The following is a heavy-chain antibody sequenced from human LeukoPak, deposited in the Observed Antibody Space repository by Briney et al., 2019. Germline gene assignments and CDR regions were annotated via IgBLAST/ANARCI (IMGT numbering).Heavy chain of an antibody. D-gene: IGHD5-18*01. CDR3: AKEERRYSYGYLTTRDAFDI. CDR1: GFTLSSYN. V-gene: IGHV3-21*04. J-gene: IGHJ3*02. CDR2: ISYRSSDI. Sequence: PGGSLRLSCAASGFTLSSYNMKWVRQAPGKGLEWVSSISYRSSDIEYADSVKGRFTISRDNSKNTLYLQMNSLRAEDTAVYYCAKEERRYSYGYLTTRDAFDIWGQGTMVTVSS.